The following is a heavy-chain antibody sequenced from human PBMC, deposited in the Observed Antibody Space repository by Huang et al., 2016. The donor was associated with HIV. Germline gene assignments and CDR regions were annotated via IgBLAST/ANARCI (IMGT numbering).Heavy chain of an antibody. CDR3: SRQDEKGYCAGDCSNHYYFGLDV. CDR2: INYSGVT. J-gene: IGHJ6*02. Sequence: QLQLQESGPGLVKPSETLSLTCTVSGVSISNSRYYWGWIRQPPGKGLEYIGSINYSGVTYYNPSLKSRSTMSIDSSKNQFSLKRNSVTAADTAVYYCSRQDEKGYCAGDCSNHYYFGLDVWGHGTTVTVS. V-gene: IGHV4-39*01. CDR1: GVSISNSRYY. D-gene: IGHD2-21*02.